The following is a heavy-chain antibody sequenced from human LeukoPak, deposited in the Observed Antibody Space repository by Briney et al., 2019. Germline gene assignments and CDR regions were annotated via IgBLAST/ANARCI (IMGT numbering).Heavy chain of an antibody. D-gene: IGHD4-17*01. CDR3: ARHPLTTVNRGGMDV. CDR1: GGSFSGYY. V-gene: IGHV4-34*01. J-gene: IGHJ6*04. CDR2: IHHSGST. Sequence: SETLSLTCAVYGGSFSGYYCSWIRQPPGKGLEWIGEIHHSGSTNYNPSLKSRVTISVDTSKNQFSLKLSSVTAADTAVYYCARHPLTTVNRGGMDVWGKGTTVTVSS.